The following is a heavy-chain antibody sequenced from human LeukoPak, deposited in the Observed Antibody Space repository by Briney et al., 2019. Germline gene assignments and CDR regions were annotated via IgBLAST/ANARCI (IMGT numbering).Heavy chain of an antibody. J-gene: IGHJ4*02. Sequence: GGSLRLSCAASGFTFDDYAMHWVRLVPGKGLEWVSGISWNSGYIGYADSVRGRFTLSRDNAKNSLYLQMNSLRPEDMALYYCARGAATGGRLDYWGQGTLVTVSS. V-gene: IGHV3-9*03. CDR2: ISWNSGYI. CDR1: GFTFDDYA. CDR3: ARGAATGGRLDY. D-gene: IGHD6-25*01.